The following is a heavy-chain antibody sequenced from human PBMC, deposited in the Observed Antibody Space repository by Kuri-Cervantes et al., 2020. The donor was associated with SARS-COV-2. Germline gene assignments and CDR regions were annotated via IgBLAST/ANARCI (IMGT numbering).Heavy chain of an antibody. Sequence: ASVNVSCKVSGYTLTELSMHWVRQAPGKGLEWMGGFDPEDGETIYAQKFQGRVTMTEDTSTDTAYMELSSLRSEDTAVYYCATLFSVVPAATPNYWGQGTLVTVSS. V-gene: IGHV1-24*01. CDR2: FDPEDGET. D-gene: IGHD2-2*02. J-gene: IGHJ4*02. CDR1: GYTLTELS. CDR3: ATLFSVVPAATPNY.